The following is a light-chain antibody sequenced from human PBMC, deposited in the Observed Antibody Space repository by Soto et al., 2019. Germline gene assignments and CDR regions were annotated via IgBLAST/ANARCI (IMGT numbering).Light chain of an antibody. Sequence: DLVMTQSPLSLPVTPGEPASISYRSSQSLLHSNGYNYLDWYLQKPGQSPQLLIYLGSNRASGVPDRFSGSGSGTDFRLKISRVEAEDVGVYYCMQALQTPRTFGQGTKVEI. CDR1: QSLLHSNGYNY. CDR3: MQALQTPRT. V-gene: IGKV2-28*01. CDR2: LGS. J-gene: IGKJ1*01.